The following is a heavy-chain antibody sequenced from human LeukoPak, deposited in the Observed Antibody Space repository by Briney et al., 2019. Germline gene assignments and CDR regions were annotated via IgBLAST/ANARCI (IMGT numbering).Heavy chain of an antibody. V-gene: IGHV3-23*01. J-gene: IGHJ4*02. Sequence: GGSLRLSCAASGFTFSSYTMSWVRQAPGKGLEWVSAISGSGGSTYYADSVKGRFTISRDNSKNTLYLQMNSLRAEDTAVYYCAKDWRDYGDYPSAYWGQGTLVTVSS. D-gene: IGHD4-17*01. CDR1: GFTFSSYT. CDR2: ISGSGGST. CDR3: AKDWRDYGDYPSAY.